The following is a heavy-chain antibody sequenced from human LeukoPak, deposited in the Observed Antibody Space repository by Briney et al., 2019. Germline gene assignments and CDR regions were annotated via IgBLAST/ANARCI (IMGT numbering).Heavy chain of an antibody. D-gene: IGHD4-17*01. CDR2: IIPIFGTA. Sequence: SVKVSCKASGGTFSSYAISWVRQAPGQGLEWMGGIIPIFGTANYAQKFQGRVTITADKSTSTAYMELSSLRSEDTAVYYCARQVGDYRFRGAFDIWGQGTMVTVSS. CDR3: ARQVGDYRFRGAFDI. CDR1: GGTFSSYA. V-gene: IGHV1-69*06. J-gene: IGHJ3*02.